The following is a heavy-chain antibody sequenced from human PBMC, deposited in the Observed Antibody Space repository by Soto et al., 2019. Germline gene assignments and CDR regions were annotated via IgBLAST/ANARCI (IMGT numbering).Heavy chain of an antibody. V-gene: IGHV4-59*08. Sequence: SETLSLTCTVSGGSITSYYWSWIRQPPGKGLEWIGYIYFSGSANYNPSLKSRVTITVDTSKNQFSLKLSSVTAADTAVYYCARRYSGYGDYWGQGTLVTVSS. CDR1: GGSITSYY. CDR2: IYFSGSA. J-gene: IGHJ4*02. CDR3: ARRYSGYGDY. D-gene: IGHD5-12*01.